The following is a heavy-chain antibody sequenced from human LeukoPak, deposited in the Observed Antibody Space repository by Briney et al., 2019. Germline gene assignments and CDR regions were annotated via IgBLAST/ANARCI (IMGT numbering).Heavy chain of an antibody. J-gene: IGHJ4*02. CDR2: ISGSGGNT. D-gene: IGHD2-15*01. CDR1: GFTFSNAW. V-gene: IGHV3-23*01. Sequence: PGGSLRLSCAASGFTFSNAWMSWVRQAPGKGLEWVSGISGSGGNTYYADSVKGRFTISRDNSKNTVYLQMNSLRAEDRAVYYCARNKGDSGGSLGYWGQGTLVTVSS. CDR3: ARNKGDSGGSLGY.